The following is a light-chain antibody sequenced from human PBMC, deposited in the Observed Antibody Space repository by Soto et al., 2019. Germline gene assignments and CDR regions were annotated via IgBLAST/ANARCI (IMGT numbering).Light chain of an antibody. CDR3: AAWDASLNGVV. V-gene: IGLV1-44*01. J-gene: IGLJ2*01. Sequence: QSVLTQPPSASGTPGQRVTISCSGSSSNIGSNTVSWYQQLPGTAPKLLIYTNNQRPSGVPDRFSGSKSGTSASLAISGLQSEDEADYYCAAWDASLNGVVFGGGTQLTVL. CDR1: SSNIGSNT. CDR2: TNN.